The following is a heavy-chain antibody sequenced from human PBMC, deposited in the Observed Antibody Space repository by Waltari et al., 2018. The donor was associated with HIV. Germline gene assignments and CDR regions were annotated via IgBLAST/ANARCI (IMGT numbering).Heavy chain of an antibody. Sequence: LQLVQPGGGMVEPGESLRLSCVASTTTFKKAGVNRSRQAPGRSLECVSSIISTSGYVYYAPSLRGRFAIFRDNDKKSLFLQMNNLRAGDTAVYFCAADRQDFWSGYHEKTGYFDNWGQGSLVTVSS. CDR2: IISTSGYV. CDR3: AADRQDFWSGYHEKTGYFDN. CDR1: TTTFKKAG. J-gene: IGHJ4*02. D-gene: IGHD3-3*01. V-gene: IGHV3-21*02.